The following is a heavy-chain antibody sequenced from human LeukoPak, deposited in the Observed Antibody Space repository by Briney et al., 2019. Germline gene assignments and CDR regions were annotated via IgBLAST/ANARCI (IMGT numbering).Heavy chain of an antibody. J-gene: IGHJ3*01. CDR2: INHSGST. CDR3: ARLDGFAESPLDAFDV. D-gene: IGHD3-10*01. CDR1: GGSTSGYF. V-gene: IGHV4-34*01. Sequence: SETLSLTCDVSGGSTSGYFWSWIRQPPGKGPEWIGEINHSGSTKYIPSLKSRLTISVDTSKNQFSLKLTSVTAADTAVYYCARLDGFAESPLDAFDVWGQGTMVTVSS.